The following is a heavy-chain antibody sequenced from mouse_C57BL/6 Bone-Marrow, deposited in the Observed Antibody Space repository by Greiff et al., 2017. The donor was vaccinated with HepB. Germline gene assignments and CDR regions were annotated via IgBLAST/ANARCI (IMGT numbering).Heavy chain of an antibody. CDR1: GYTFTSSW. Sequence: QVQLQQPGAELVMPGASVMLSCKASGYTFTSSWMHWVKQMPGQGLEWIGKIDPSDSYTNSNQTFKGQSTLTVDKSSRTAYMQVSSVTSEDSAVYYCARMTVFTTVVAPTRAMDYWGQGTSVTVSS. J-gene: IGHJ4*01. CDR2: IDPSDSYT. CDR3: ARMTVFTTVVAPTRAMDY. D-gene: IGHD1-1*01. V-gene: IGHV1-69*01.